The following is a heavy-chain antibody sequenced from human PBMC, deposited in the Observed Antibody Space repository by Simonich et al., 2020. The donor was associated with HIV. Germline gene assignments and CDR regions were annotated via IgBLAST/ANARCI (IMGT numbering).Heavy chain of an antibody. J-gene: IGHJ4*02. D-gene: IGHD6-13*01. Sequence: QVQLQESGPGLVKPSETLSLTCAVSGYFISSGYYWGWIRQPPGKGLEWIGSIYHSGSTSYNPSLKSRVTISVDMSKNQFSLKLSSVTAADTAVYYCARALGHYSTTWYWDYWGQGTLVTVSS. CDR1: GYFISSGYY. CDR2: IYHSGST. CDR3: ARALGHYSTTWYWDY. V-gene: IGHV4-38-2*01.